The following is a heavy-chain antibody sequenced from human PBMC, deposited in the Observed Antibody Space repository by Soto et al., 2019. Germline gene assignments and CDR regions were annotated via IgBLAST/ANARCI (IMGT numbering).Heavy chain of an antibody. Sequence: GGSLRLSCAASGFTFSGFGMHWVRQAPGKGLEWVAIIWYDGSDKYYADSVKGRFTISRDNSKNTLSLQMNSLRAEDTAVYHCAFGNLSYYFDYWGQGTPVTVSS. CDR2: IWYDGSDK. CDR1: GFTFSGFG. D-gene: IGHD3-16*01. J-gene: IGHJ4*02. CDR3: AFGNLSYYFDY. V-gene: IGHV3-33*01.